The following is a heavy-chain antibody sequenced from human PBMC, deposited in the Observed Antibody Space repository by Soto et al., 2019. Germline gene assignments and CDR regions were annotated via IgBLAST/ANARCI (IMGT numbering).Heavy chain of an antibody. CDR2: ISGSGGSP. CDR1: GFTFSTYT. Sequence: EVQLLESGGGLVQPGESLRLSCVASGFTFSTYTMSWVRQAPGKGLEWVSVISGSGGSPSYADSVQGRSSISRDNYRNTLYLQMNNLRGDDTAMYYCAKARCSTTNCYVPDYWGQGTLVTVSS. J-gene: IGHJ4*02. CDR3: AKARCSTTNCYVPDY. V-gene: IGHV3-23*01. D-gene: IGHD2-2*01.